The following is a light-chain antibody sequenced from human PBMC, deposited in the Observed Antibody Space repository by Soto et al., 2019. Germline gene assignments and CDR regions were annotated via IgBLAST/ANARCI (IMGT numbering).Light chain of an antibody. V-gene: IGKV3-15*01. CDR2: GAS. CDR3: HQYGLSPPYT. CDR1: QSVSSN. Sequence: EIVMTQSPATLSVSPGERATLSCRASQSVSSNLAWYQQKPGQAPRLLIYGASTRATGIPARFSGSGSGTEFTLTISRLQSEDFAVYYCHQYGLSPPYTFGPGTKVDIK. J-gene: IGKJ3*01.